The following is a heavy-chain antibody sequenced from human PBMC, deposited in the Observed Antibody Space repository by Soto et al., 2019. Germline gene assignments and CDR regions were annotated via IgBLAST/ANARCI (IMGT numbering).Heavy chain of an antibody. V-gene: IGHV4-39*01. CDR3: ARLSMEFGELSYLDY. Sequence: QLQLQESGPGLVKPSETLSLTCTVSGCSISSSSYYWGWIRQPPGKGLEWIGSVYYSGSTYYNPPLESRVAKCVDTSKNQFALKLSSVTAADTAVYDCARLSMEFGELSYLDYWGQGTLVTLSS. CDR2: VYYSGST. J-gene: IGHJ4*02. D-gene: IGHD3-10*01. CDR1: GCSISSSSYY.